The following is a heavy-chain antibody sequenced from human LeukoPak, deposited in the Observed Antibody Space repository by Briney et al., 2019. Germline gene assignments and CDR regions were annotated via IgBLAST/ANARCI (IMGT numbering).Heavy chain of an antibody. D-gene: IGHD3-10*01. J-gene: IGHJ6*03. V-gene: IGHV4-38-2*02. CDR3: ARVTYYYYYMDV. CDR1: TYSISSGYY. Sequence: SETLSLTCTVSTYSISSGYYWGWIRQPPGKGLEWIAIIYHSGSTYYNPSLKSRVTISVDTSKNQFSLKLTSVTAADTAVYYCARVTYYYYYMDVWGKGTTVTVSS. CDR2: IYHSGST.